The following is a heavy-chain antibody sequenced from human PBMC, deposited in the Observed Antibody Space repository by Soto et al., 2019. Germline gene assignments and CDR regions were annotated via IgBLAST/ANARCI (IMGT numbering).Heavy chain of an antibody. J-gene: IGHJ6*04. CDR1: GGSISSSSYY. CDR2: IYYSGST. D-gene: IGHD2-2*01. CDR3: QKDIVVVPAAGLALSADV. Sequence: QLQLQESGPGLVKPSETLSLTCTVSGGSISSSSYYWGWIRQPPGKGLEGIGSIYYSGSTYYNPSLKSRVTISVDTSKNQFSLKLSSVTAADTAVYYCQKDIVVVPAAGLALSADVWGKGTTVTVSS. V-gene: IGHV4-39*01.